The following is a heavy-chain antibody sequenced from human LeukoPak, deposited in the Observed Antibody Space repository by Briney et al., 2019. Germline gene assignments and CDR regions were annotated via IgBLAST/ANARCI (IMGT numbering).Heavy chain of an antibody. J-gene: IGHJ4*02. V-gene: IGHV3-48*01. CDR3: ARDPIWSGYYTELYFDY. CDR1: RFTFSNYS. D-gene: IGHD3-3*01. Sequence: GGSLRLSCAASRFTFSNYSLNWVRQAPGKGLEWVSYISSSSTIYYADSVKGRFTISRDNAKNSLYLQMKSLRAEDTAVYYCARDPIWSGYYTELYFDYWGQGTLVTVSS. CDR2: ISSSSTI.